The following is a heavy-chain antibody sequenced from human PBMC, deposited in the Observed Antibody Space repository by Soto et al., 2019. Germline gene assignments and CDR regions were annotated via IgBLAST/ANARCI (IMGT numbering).Heavy chain of an antibody. CDR2: ISAYNGNT. CDR1: GYTFTSYG. V-gene: IGHV1-18*01. D-gene: IGHD3-9*01. CDR3: ARDGTYYDILSSPTYTSSLFDC. Sequence: ASLKVSCKASGYTFTSYGISWVRQAPGQGLEWMGWISAYNGNTNYAQKLQGRVTMTTDTSTSTAYMELRSLRSDDTAVYYCARDGTYYDILSSPTYTSSLFDCWGQGTLVTVSS. J-gene: IGHJ4*02.